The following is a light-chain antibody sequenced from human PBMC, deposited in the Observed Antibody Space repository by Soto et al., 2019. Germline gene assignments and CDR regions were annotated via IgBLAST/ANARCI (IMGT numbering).Light chain of an antibody. CDR1: QSVNIDS. CDR2: VAS. Sequence: EIVWTQSPGTLSLFPGERASLSCMATQSVNIDSLAWYQQKPGQAPRLLIYVASRRATGIPGKFSGSGSGTDFTLNSRRLEPEDFAVCYCQQYGTSPWTFGQGNKVEIK. J-gene: IGKJ1*01. V-gene: IGKV3-20*01. CDR3: QQYGTSPWT.